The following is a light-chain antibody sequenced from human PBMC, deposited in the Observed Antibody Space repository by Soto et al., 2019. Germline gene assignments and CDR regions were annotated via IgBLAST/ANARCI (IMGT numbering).Light chain of an antibody. CDR2: DTS. Sequence: DIQMTQSPSTLSASVGDRVSVTCRASQSIRYWLAWHQQKPGKAPQVLIYDTSTLQKGVPSRFSGSGFGTEFTLNISSLQSDDFATYYCQQYQGFPYTFGQGTKVEIK. V-gene: IGKV1-5*01. CDR1: QSIRYW. CDR3: QQYQGFPYT. J-gene: IGKJ2*01.